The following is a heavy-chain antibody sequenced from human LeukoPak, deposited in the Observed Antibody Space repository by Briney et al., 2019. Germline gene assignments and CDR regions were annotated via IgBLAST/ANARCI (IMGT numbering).Heavy chain of an antibody. V-gene: IGHV4-59*08. Sequence: SETLSLTCTVSGGSISRYYWSWIRQPPGKGLEWIGYIYYSGSTNYNPSLKSRVTISVDTSKNQFSLKLSSVTAADTAVYYCARRGYDSSGYFDYWGQGTLVTVSS. CDR1: GGSISRYY. J-gene: IGHJ4*02. D-gene: IGHD3-22*01. CDR2: IYYSGST. CDR3: ARRGYDSSGYFDY.